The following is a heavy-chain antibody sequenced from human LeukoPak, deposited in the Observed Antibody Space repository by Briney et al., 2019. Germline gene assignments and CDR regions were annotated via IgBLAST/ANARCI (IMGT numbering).Heavy chain of an antibody. CDR1: GFTFSSYE. CDR2: ISSSGSTI. V-gene: IGHV3-48*03. J-gene: IGHJ4*02. Sequence: GRSLRLSCAASGFTFSSYEMNWVRQAPGKGLEWVSYISSSGSTIYYADSVKGRFTISRDNAKNSLYLQMNSLRAEDTAVYYCAAKGYYYARRFDHWGQGTLVTVSS. D-gene: IGHD3-22*01. CDR3: AAKGYYYARRFDH.